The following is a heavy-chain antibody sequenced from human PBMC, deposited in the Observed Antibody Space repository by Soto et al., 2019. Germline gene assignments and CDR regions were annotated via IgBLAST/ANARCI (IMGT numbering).Heavy chain of an antibody. J-gene: IGHJ4*02. CDR2: ISAYNGNT. Sequence: QVQLVQSGAEVKKPGASVKVSCKASGYTFTSYGISWVRQAPGQGLEWMGWISAYNGNTNYAQKLQGRVTMTTDTSTSTAYMELRSLRSDDTAVYYCARDRTFGYCSSTSCYGIRTGSDYWGKGTLVTVSS. D-gene: IGHD2-2*01. V-gene: IGHV1-18*01. CDR1: GYTFTSYG. CDR3: ARDRTFGYCSSTSCYGIRTGSDY.